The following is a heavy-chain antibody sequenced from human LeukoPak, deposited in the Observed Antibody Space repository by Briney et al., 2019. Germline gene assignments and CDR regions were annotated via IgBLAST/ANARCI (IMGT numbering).Heavy chain of an antibody. CDR3: ARDRLLAVGEPEN. Sequence: ASVKVSCKASGYTFTNYYMHWVRQAPGQGLEWMGIINPSGGSTSYAQKFQGRVTLTRDTSTTTVYMELSSLRSEDTAVYYCARDRLLAVGEPENWGQGTLVTVSS. CDR2: INPSGGST. D-gene: IGHD1-26*01. CDR1: GYTFTNYY. J-gene: IGHJ4*02. V-gene: IGHV1-46*01.